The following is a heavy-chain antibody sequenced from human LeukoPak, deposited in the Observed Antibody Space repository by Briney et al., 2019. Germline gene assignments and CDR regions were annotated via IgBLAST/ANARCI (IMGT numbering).Heavy chain of an antibody. CDR3: ARDPGIAANYYYYGMDV. J-gene: IGHJ6*02. V-gene: IGHV1-2*06. CDR1: GYTFTGYY. Sequence: ASVKVSCKASGYTFTGYYMHWVRQAPGQGLEWMGRINPNSGGTNYAQKFQGRVTMTRDTSISTAYMELSRLRSDDTAVYYCARDPGIAANYYYYGMDVWGQGTTVTVSS. CDR2: INPNSGGT. D-gene: IGHD6-13*01.